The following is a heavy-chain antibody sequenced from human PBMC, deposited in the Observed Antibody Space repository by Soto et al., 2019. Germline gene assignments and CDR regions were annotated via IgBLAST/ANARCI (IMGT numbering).Heavy chain of an antibody. CDR1: GGSMISYY. J-gene: IGHJ4*02. CDR3: ARLIVATETFDY. V-gene: IGHV4-59*08. CDR2: IYYAGST. D-gene: IGHD5-12*01. Sequence: QVRLQESGPGLVKPSETLSLTCTGSGGSMISYYWIWIRQPPGRGLEWIGFIYYAGSTKYHPSLTSRVTISVDTSKNQFSLTVTSVTAADPAVDYCARLIVATETFDYWGPGTLVNVSS.